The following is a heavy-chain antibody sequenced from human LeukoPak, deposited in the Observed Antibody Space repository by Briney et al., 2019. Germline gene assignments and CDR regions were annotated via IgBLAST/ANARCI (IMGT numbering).Heavy chain of an antibody. CDR1: GYSFTSYW. J-gene: IGHJ4*02. CDR3: ARQESGITSRAPFDY. Sequence: RGESLKIFCKGSGYSFTSYWIGWVRQMPGKGLEWMGIIYPGDSDTRYSPSFQGQVTISADKSISTAYLQWSSLKASDTAMYYCARQESGITSRAPFDYWGQGTLVTVSS. V-gene: IGHV5-51*01. CDR2: IYPGDSDT. D-gene: IGHD3-10*01.